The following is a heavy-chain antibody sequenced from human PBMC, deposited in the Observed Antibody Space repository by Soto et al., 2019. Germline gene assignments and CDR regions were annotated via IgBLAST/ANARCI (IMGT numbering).Heavy chain of an antibody. CDR2: INHSGST. D-gene: IGHD2-8*02. V-gene: IGHV4-34*01. J-gene: IGHJ4*02. CDR3: ARDKITGLFDY. CDR1: GGSFSGYC. Sequence: QVQLQQWGAGLLKPSETLSLTCAVYGGSFSGYCWTWIRQPPGTGLEWIGEINHSGSTNYNPSLKRRVTIAVDTSKNQFSPTLTSVTAADTAVYYCARDKITGLFDYWGQGTLVTVSS.